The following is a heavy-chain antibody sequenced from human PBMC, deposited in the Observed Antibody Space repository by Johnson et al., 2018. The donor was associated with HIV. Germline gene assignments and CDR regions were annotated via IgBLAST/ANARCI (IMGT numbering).Heavy chain of an antibody. CDR3: AKAVKWGVDAFDV. CDR1: GFTFSSYA. D-gene: IGHD1-26*01. V-gene: IGHV3-9*01. Sequence: VQLVESGGGVVQPGKSLRLFCAASGFTFSSYAMHWVRQAPGKGLEWVSRISWNSGSLGYADSVKGRFSISRDNPNNSLYLQMNTLRVEDTGLYYCAKAVKWGVDAFDVWGPGTMVTVSS. CDR2: ISWNSGSL. J-gene: IGHJ3*01.